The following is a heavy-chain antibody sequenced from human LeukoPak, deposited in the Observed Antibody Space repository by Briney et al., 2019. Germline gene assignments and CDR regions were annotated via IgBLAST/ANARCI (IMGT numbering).Heavy chain of an antibody. Sequence: PSETLSLTCTVSGGSISSYYWSWIRQPPGKGLEWIGTIYYSGSTYYNPSLKSRVTIPVDTSKNQFSLKLSSVTAADTAVYYCARPVPPRLGWFDPWGQGTLVTVSS. V-gene: IGHV4-39*01. J-gene: IGHJ5*02. CDR1: GGSISSYY. D-gene: IGHD1-1*01. CDR3: ARPVPPRLGWFDP. CDR2: IYYSGST.